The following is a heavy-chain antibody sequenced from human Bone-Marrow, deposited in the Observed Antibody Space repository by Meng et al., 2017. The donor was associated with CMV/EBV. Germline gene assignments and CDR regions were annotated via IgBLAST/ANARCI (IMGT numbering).Heavy chain of an antibody. CDR1: GFTFSSYA. J-gene: IGHJ4*02. CDR2: ISYDGSNK. Sequence: GESLKISCAASGFTFSSYAMHWVRQAPGKGLEWVAVISYDGSNKYYADSVKGRFTISRDNSKNTLYLQMNSLRAEDTAVYYCARVGSSRGYHFDYWGQGTLVTVSS. CDR3: ARVGSSRGYHFDY. V-gene: IGHV3-30-3*01. D-gene: IGHD1-26*01.